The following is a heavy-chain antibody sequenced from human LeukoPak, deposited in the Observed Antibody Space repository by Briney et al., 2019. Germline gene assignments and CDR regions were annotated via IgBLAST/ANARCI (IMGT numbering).Heavy chain of an antibody. CDR3: AKFSRGGSCDWFDP. Sequence: GGSLRLSRAASGFTFSSYAMSWVRQAPGKGLEWVAAISGRGGSTYYADSVKGRFTISRDNSKNTLYLQMNSLSAEDTAVYYCAKFSRGGSCDWFDPWGQGTLVTVSS. V-gene: IGHV3-23*01. D-gene: IGHD2-15*01. CDR1: GFTFSSYA. J-gene: IGHJ5*02. CDR2: ISGRGGST.